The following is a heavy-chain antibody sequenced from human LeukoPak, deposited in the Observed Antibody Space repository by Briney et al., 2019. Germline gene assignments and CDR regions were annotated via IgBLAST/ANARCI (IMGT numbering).Heavy chain of an antibody. D-gene: IGHD3-16*01. Sequence: ASVKVSCKASGYTFTSYYMHWVRQAPGQGLEWMGIINPSGGSTSYAQKFQGRVTMTRDTSTSTVYMELSSLRSEDTAVYYCARCIRHYDYVWGSCDFDYWGQGTLVTVSS. CDR3: ARCIRHYDYVWGSCDFDY. V-gene: IGHV1-46*01. J-gene: IGHJ4*02. CDR2: INPSGGST. CDR1: GYTFTSYY.